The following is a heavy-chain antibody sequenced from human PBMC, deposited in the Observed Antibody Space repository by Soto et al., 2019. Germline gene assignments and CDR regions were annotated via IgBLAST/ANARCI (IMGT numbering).Heavy chain of an antibody. D-gene: IGHD2-21*02. Sequence: QLQLRESGSGLVKPSQTLSLTCTVSGAPITSGAYSWSWIRQPPGKGLEWIGFIYQSGSTHYNPSLKSRVTISVDRSKNHFSLQLTSLTAADTAVYYCARDMSGCSSSDCYLSGRFDPWGPGTLVTVSS. CDR3: ARDMSGCSSSDCYLSGRFDP. V-gene: IGHV4-30-2*01. CDR1: GAPITSGAYS. J-gene: IGHJ5*02. CDR2: IYQSGST.